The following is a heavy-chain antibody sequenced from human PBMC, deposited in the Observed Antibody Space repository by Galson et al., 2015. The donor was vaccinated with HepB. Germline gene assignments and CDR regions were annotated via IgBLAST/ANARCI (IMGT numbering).Heavy chain of an antibody. CDR2: ISSSGSTI. V-gene: IGHV3-11*04. Sequence: SLRLSCAASGFTFSDYYMSWIRQAPGKGLEWVSYISSSGSTIYYADSVKGRFTISRDNAKNSLYLQMNSLRAEDTAVYYCARGDNPDYGDYASAYYYMDVWGKGTTVTVSS. CDR3: ARGDNPDYGDYASAYYYMDV. D-gene: IGHD4-17*01. J-gene: IGHJ6*03. CDR1: GFTFSDYY.